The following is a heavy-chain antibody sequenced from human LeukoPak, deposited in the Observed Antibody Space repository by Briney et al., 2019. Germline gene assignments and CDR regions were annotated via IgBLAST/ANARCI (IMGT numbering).Heavy chain of an antibody. CDR3: ARGLDGRSAFDI. CDR1: GFTFSDYS. D-gene: IGHD6-19*01. Sequence: GGSLRLSCAASGFTFSDYSMNWVRQAPGKGLEDLSYINSDGKTTWYADSVKGRFTASRDNAKNSLYLQMNSLRVEDTAVYYCARGLDGRSAFDIWGQGTMVTVSS. V-gene: IGHV3-48*01. J-gene: IGHJ3*02. CDR2: INSDGKTT.